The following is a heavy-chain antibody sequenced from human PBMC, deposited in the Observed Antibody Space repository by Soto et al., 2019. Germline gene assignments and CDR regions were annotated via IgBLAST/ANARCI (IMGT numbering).Heavy chain of an antibody. J-gene: IGHJ3*02. V-gene: IGHV3-21*01. CDR3: ARVAGGGAAAFDALVI. Sequence: GGSLRLSCAASGFTFSSYSMNWVRQAPGKGLEWVSSISSSSSYIYYADSVKGRFTISRDNAKNSLYLQMNSLRAEDTAVYYCARVAGGGAAAFDALVIWGQGTMVKVSS. D-gene: IGHD6-13*01. CDR2: ISSSSSYI. CDR1: GFTFSSYS.